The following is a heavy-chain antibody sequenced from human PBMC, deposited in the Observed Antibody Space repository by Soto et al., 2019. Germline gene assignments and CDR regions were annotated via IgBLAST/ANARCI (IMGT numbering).Heavy chain of an antibody. D-gene: IGHD3-3*01. V-gene: IGHV3-23*01. CDR3: AKGRPRDFWSGYPRNYYYYYMDV. CDR2: ISGSGGST. Sequence: EVQLLESGGGLVQPGGSLRLSCAASGFTFSSYAMSWVRQAPGKGLEWVSAISGSGGSTYYADSVKGRFTISRDNSKNTLYLQMNSLRAEDTAVYYCAKGRPRDFWSGYPRNYYYYYMDVWGKGTTVTVSS. CDR1: GFTFSSYA. J-gene: IGHJ6*03.